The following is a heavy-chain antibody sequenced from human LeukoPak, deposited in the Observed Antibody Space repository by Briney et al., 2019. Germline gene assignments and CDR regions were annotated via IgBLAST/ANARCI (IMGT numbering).Heavy chain of an antibody. CDR2: INPNSGGT. D-gene: IGHD5-18*01. V-gene: IGHV1-2*02. Sequence: ASVKVSCKASGYTFTGYYMHWVRQAPGQGLEWMGWINPNSGGTNYAQKFQGRVTMTRDTSISTAYMELTSLRSDDTAVYYCARGLGIQLWYMGYWGQGTLVTVSS. CDR1: GYTFTGYY. J-gene: IGHJ4*02. CDR3: ARGLGIQLWYMGY.